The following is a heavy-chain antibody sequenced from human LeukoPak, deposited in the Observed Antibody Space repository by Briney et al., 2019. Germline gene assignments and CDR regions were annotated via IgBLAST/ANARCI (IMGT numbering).Heavy chain of an antibody. V-gene: IGHV3-15*01. CDR2: IKGKTDGESP. CDR3: ILADAGPAY. J-gene: IGHJ4*02. CDR1: GFSFSDAW. Sequence: PGGSLRLSCAASGFSFSDAWMTWVRQAPGKGLEWIGRIKGKTDGESPDYAAPVKGRFTILRDHSKDILYLQMNSLKTDDTAVYYCILADAGPAYWGQGALVTVSS. D-gene: IGHD6-13*01.